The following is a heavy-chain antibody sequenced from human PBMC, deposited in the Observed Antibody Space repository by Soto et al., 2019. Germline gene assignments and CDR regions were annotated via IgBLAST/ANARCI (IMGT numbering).Heavy chain of an antibody. D-gene: IGHD2-15*01. Sequence: QERLVESGGGVVQPGGSLRLSCAGSRVSLSTYVMHWVRQTPGMGLEWVANIWPVGGYKNYADSVKGRFTISRDNSQNTLYLQMSSLRADDTAVYYCATEGGAAETGGMDVWGQGTTVIVSS. V-gene: IGHV3-33*01. CDR2: IWPVGGYK. CDR3: ATEGGAAETGGMDV. CDR1: RVSLSTYV. J-gene: IGHJ6*02.